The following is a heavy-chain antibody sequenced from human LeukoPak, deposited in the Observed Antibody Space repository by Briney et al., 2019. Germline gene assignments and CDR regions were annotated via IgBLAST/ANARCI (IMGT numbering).Heavy chain of an antibody. CDR1: GYSITSGYY. J-gene: IGHJ3*02. D-gene: IGHD3-22*01. CDR2: IYHSGTT. V-gene: IGHV4-38-2*02. Sequence: SETLSLTCTVSGYSITSGYYWGWVRQPPGKGLEWIGSIYHSGTTYYNPSLKSRVTISVDTSKNQFSLKLSSVTAADTAAYYCARLGHYYDSSGYYYRRGAFDIWGQGTMVTVSS. CDR3: ARLGHYYDSSGYYYRRGAFDI.